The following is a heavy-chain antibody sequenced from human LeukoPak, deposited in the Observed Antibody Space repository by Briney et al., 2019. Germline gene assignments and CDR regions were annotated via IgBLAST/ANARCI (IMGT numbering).Heavy chain of an antibody. Sequence: GGSLRLSCAASGFTFSSYAMHWVRQAPGKGLEWVAVISYDGSNKYYADSVKGRFTISRDNSKNTLYLQMNSLRAEDTAVYYCAGDPHGGPYYYFDYWGQGTLVTVSS. J-gene: IGHJ4*02. CDR1: GFTFSSYA. V-gene: IGHV3-30-3*01. CDR2: ISYDGSNK. D-gene: IGHD3-16*01. CDR3: AGDPHGGPYYYFDY.